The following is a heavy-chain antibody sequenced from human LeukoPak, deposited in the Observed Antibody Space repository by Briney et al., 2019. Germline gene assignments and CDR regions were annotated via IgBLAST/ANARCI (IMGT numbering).Heavy chain of an antibody. Sequence: GGSLRLSCVVSGLTFSSYSKRCVRQAPGKGREGVSGISASGGDTWYPDYVEGRFTISRDYCKNTMFLQMNRLRVEDTAIYYCAKDAAGPEYWGQGTLVTVSS. V-gene: IGHV3-23*01. D-gene: IGHD6-13*01. CDR1: GLTFSSYS. J-gene: IGHJ4*02. CDR2: ISASGGDT. CDR3: AKDAAGPEY.